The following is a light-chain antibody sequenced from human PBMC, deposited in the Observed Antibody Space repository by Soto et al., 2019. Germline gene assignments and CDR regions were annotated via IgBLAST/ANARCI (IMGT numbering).Light chain of an antibody. J-gene: IGLJ1*01. CDR3: SSYTSRSTLV. Sequence: SVLTQPASVSGSPGQSITISCSGTTSDVGGYNLVSWYQQHTAKAPKLLIYEGTQRPSGVSSRFSGSKSGNTASLTISGLQAEDEADYYCSSYTSRSTLVFGTGTKVTVL. CDR2: EGT. V-gene: IGLV2-14*02. CDR1: TSDVGGYNL.